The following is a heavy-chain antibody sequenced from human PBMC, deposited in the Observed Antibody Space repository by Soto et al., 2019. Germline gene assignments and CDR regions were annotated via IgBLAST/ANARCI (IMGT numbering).Heavy chain of an antibody. CDR2: ISAYNGNT. CDR1: GYTFTIYG. D-gene: IGHD6-19*01. CDR3: ARSSSGPPPDAFDI. J-gene: IGHJ3*02. Sequence: ASVKVSCKASGYTFTIYGIIWVRQAPGQGLEWMGWISAYNGNTNYAQKLQGRVTMTTDTSTSTAYMELRSLRSDDTAVYYCARSSSGPPPDAFDIWGQGTMVTVSS. V-gene: IGHV1-18*01.